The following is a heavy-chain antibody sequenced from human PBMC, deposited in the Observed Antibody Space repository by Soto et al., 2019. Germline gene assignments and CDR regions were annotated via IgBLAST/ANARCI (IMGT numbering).Heavy chain of an antibody. CDR3: ARGVYEYVWASYRYVGRDV. J-gene: IGHJ6*02. CDR2: MNPNSGNT. CDR1: GYTFTSYD. Sequence: ASVKVSCKASGYTFTSYDINWVRQATGQGLQWMGWMNPNSGNTGYAQKFQGRVTMTMITSVSTAYTELSSLTSEDTAVHYCARGVYEYVWASYRYVGRDVWGQGTTGTVSS. V-gene: IGHV1-8*01. D-gene: IGHD3-16*02.